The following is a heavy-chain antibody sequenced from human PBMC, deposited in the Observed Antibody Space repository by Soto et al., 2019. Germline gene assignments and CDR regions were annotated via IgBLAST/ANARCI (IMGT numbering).Heavy chain of an antibody. CDR3: ARDYYYDSGGYSPLDY. V-gene: IGHV3-30-3*01. CDR2: ISYDGSNK. CDR1: GFTFSSYA. J-gene: IGHJ4*02. D-gene: IGHD3-22*01. Sequence: GGSLRLSCAASGFTFSSYAMHWVRQAPGKGLEWVAVISYDGSNKYYADSVKGRFTISRDNARNSLYLHMNSLRAEDTAVYYCARDYYYDSGGYSPLDYWGQGTLVTVSS.